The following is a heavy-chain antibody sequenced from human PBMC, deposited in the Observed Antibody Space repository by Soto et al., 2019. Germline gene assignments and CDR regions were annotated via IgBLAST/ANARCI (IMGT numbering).Heavy chain of an antibody. V-gene: IGHV4-59*01. J-gene: IGHJ6*02. Sequence: LSRTCTVSGGSISSYYWSWIRQPPGKGLEWIGYIYYSGSTNYNPSLKSRVTISVDTSKNQFSLKLSSVTAADTAVYYCARVQGIAAAGDYYYYGMDVWGQGTTVTVSS. CDR1: GGSISSYY. CDR2: IYYSGST. CDR3: ARVQGIAAAGDYYYYGMDV. D-gene: IGHD6-13*01.